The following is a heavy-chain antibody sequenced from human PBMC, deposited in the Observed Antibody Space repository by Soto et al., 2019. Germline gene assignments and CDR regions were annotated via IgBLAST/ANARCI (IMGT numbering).Heavy chain of an antibody. V-gene: IGHV1-2*04. CDR2: INPNSGGT. D-gene: IGHD6-13*01. CDR1: GYTFTAYY. J-gene: IGHJ3*02. Sequence: ASVKVSCKASGYTFTAYYIHWVRQAPGQGFEWMGWINPNSGGTRYAQKFQGWVTMTRDTSISTAYMELSRLTSADTAVYYCARFRGSNWYYAFDIWGQGTTVTVSS. CDR3: ARFRGSNWYYAFDI.